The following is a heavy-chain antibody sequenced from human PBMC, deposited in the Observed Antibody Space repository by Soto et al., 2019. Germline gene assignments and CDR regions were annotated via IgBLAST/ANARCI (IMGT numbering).Heavy chain of an antibody. Sequence: QVQLVQSGAEVKKPGASVKVSCKASGYTFTSYYITWVRQAPGQGLEWMGWISAYNSNTNHAQKLQCRATMTTGTSTSTAYMELRSLRSDDTAVYYCARDLPPLDYWGQGTLVTVSS. CDR1: GYTFTSYY. V-gene: IGHV1-18*01. CDR3: ARDLPPLDY. CDR2: ISAYNSNT. J-gene: IGHJ4*02.